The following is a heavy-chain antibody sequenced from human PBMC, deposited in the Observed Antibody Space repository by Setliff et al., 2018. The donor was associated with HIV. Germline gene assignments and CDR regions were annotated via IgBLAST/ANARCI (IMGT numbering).Heavy chain of an antibody. CDR2: IIPIFGTA. J-gene: IGHJ4*02. Sequence: SVTVSCKASGGGVSNHVISWVRQAPGRGLEWMGGIIPIFGTADYAQKFKGRVTITADESTRAAYLELSSLISEDMAVYYCTRGPLLAGLGPYYFDHWGQGTLGTVSS. D-gene: IGHD2-21*01. V-gene: IGHV1-69*13. CDR3: TRGPLLAGLGPYYFDH. CDR1: GGGVSNHV.